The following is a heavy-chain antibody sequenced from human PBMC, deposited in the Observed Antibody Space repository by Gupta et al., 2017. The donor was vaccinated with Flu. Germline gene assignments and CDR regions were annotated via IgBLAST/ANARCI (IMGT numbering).Heavy chain of an antibody. D-gene: IGHD2-2*01. J-gene: IGHJ6*03. CDR3: AKDGPWNASCPYYCYYMDV. CDR2: IANDGSRK. CDR1: GFPFSSYG. Sequence: QLVESGGGVVQFGTSLRLPCAASGFPFSSYGMHWVRQAPGKGMEWGEEIANDGSRKDYAESVRGRLTISRENSKNTRSLEMNNLRVEDTAVYYCAKDGPWNASCPYYCYYMDVWGKGTTVTVSS. V-gene: IGHV3-30*18.